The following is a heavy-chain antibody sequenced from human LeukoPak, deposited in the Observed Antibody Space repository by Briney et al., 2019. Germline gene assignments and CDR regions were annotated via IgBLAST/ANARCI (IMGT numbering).Heavy chain of an antibody. J-gene: IGHJ2*01. CDR1: GYSISSGYY. Sequence: SETLSLTCAVSGYSISSGYYWGWIRQPPGKGLEWIGSIYHSGSTYYNPSLKSRVTISVDTSKNQFSLKLSSVPAADTAVYYCARPPSAVHWYFDLWGRGTLVTVSS. V-gene: IGHV4-38-2*01. CDR3: ARPPSAVHWYFDL. CDR2: IYHSGST. D-gene: IGHD2-2*01.